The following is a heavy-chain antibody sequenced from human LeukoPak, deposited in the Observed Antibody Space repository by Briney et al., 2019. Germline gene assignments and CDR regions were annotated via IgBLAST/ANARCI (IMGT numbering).Heavy chain of an antibody. V-gene: IGHV4-59*01. CDR2: IYYSGST. CDR1: GGSISSYY. D-gene: IGHD3-22*01. Sequence: SETLSLTCTVSGGSISSYYWSWIRQPPGKGLEWIGYIYYSGSTNYNPSLKSRVTISVDTSKNQFSLKLSSVTAADTAVYYCARLDYYDSSGFDYWGQGTLVTASS. CDR3: ARLDYYDSSGFDY. J-gene: IGHJ4*02.